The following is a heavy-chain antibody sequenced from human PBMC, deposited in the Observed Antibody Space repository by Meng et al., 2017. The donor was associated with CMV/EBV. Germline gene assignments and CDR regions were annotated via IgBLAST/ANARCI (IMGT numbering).Heavy chain of an antibody. CDR3: AKLPAPMDV. CDR1: GGSFRGYY. V-gene: IGHV4-34*01. Sequence: SETLSLTCAVHGGSFRGYYWSWIRQPPGKGLEWIGEINHSGSTNYNPSLKSRVTISVDTSKNQFSLKLSAVTAADTAVYYCAKLPAPMDVWGQGTTVTVSS. CDR2: INHSGST. J-gene: IGHJ6*02.